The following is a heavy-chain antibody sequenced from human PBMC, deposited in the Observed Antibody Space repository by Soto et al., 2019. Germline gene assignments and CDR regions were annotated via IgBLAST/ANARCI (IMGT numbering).Heavy chain of an antibody. CDR3: APENVGRGIINLWFDP. CDR1: GFSFSTSA. Sequence: SVKVSCKASGFSFSTSAVQWVRQARVQRLEWIGWIAVGIGNTNYAQKFQERVTITTDMSTNTAHMELSSLRSEDTAVYYCAPENVGRGIINLWFDPWGQGTVVTVSS. V-gene: IGHV1-58*01. D-gene: IGHD3-10*01. J-gene: IGHJ5*02. CDR2: IAVGIGNT.